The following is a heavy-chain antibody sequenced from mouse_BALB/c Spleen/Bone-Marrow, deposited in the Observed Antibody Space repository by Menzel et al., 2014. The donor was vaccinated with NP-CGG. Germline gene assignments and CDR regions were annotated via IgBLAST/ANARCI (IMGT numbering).Heavy chain of an antibody. J-gene: IGHJ3*01. CDR1: GYTFSSYW. Sequence: QVQLKQSGAELMKPGASVKISCKATGYTFSSYWIEWVKQRPGHGLEWIGEILPGSGSTNYNEKFKGKATFTADTSSNTAYMQLSSLTSEESAVYYCARRGISWFAYWGQGTLVTVSA. CDR3: ARRGISWFAY. V-gene: IGHV1-9*01. CDR2: ILPGSGST.